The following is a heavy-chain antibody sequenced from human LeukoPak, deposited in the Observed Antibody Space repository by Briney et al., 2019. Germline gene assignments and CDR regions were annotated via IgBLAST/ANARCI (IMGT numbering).Heavy chain of an antibody. V-gene: IGHV3-7*01. CDR2: IKQDGSEK. Sequence: GGSLRLSCAASGFTFSSYWMSWVRQAPGKGLEWVANIKQDGSEKYYVDSVKGRFTISRDNSKSTLYLLMNSLRAEDTAVYYCASENDAFDIWGPGTVVTVSS. CDR3: ASENDAFDI. J-gene: IGHJ3*02. CDR1: GFTFSSYW.